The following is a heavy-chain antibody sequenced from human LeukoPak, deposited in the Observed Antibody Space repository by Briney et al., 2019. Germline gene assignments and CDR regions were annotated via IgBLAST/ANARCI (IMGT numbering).Heavy chain of an antibody. CDR3: AGSEANYFDY. CDR1: GGSISSYY. V-gene: IGHV4-59*01. CDR2: IYYSGST. Sequence: SETLSLTCTVSGGSISSYYWSWIRQPPGKGLEWVGYIYYSGSTNYNPSLKSRVTIPVDTSKDQFSLKLSSVTAADTAVYYCAGSEANYFDYWGQGTLVTVSS. J-gene: IGHJ4*02.